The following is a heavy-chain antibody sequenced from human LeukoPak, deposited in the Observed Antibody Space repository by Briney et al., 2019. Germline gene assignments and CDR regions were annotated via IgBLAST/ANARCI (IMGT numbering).Heavy chain of an antibody. CDR2: VSRDGVSQ. CDR1: GFTFETHD. D-gene: IGHD6-19*01. J-gene: IGHJ4*02. V-gene: IGHV3-30*18. Sequence: PGGSLRLSCAASGFTFETHDMHWVRRAPGKGLEWVGVVSRDGVSQNYGDSVEGRFTISRDQSDNTLFLQMNSLRSEDTAIYYCAKEQSSGWYRTADYWGQGTLVTVSS. CDR3: AKEQSSGWYRTADY.